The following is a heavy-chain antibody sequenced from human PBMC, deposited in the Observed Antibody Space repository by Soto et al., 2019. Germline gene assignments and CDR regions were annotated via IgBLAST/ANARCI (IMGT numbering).Heavy chain of an antibody. CDR3: ARPFGRAQLVRRMEV. CDR1: GYSFTSYW. D-gene: IGHD6-13*01. CDR2: IYPGDSDT. V-gene: IGHV5-51*01. Sequence: PGESLKISCKGSGYSFTSYWIGWVRQMPGKGLEWMGIIYPGDSDTRYSPSFQGQVTISADKSISTAYLQWSSLKASDTAMSYCARPFGRAQLVRRMEVWGQGTTVTVSS. J-gene: IGHJ6*02.